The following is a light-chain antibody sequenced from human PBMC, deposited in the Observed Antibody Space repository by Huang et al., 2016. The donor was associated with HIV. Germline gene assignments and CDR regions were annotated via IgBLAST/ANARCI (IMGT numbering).Light chain of an antibody. Sequence: EIVLTQSPGTLSLSPGERATVSCRARQRVSSSSLAWYQQKPGQAPRLLIYDASRRTTGIPDRFSGSGSGTDFTLTINRLEPEDVAVYYCQQYGTSLLTFGGGTKVEIK. V-gene: IGKV3-20*01. CDR2: DAS. CDR1: QRVSSSS. J-gene: IGKJ4*01. CDR3: QQYGTSLLT.